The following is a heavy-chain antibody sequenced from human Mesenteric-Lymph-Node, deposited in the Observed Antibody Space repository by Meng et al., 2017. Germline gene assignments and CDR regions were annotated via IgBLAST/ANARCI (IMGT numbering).Heavy chain of an antibody. CDR1: GFTFSSYA. D-gene: IGHD3-22*01. CDR2: ISGSGGST. CDR3: AKRGTYYYDSSGYYFDY. Sequence: ETLSLTCAASGFTFSSYAMSWVRQAPGKGLEWVSAISGSGGSTYYADSVKGRFTISRDNSKNTLYLQMNSLRAEDTAVYYCAKRGTYYYDSSGYYFDYWGQGTLVTVSS. J-gene: IGHJ4*02. V-gene: IGHV3-23*01.